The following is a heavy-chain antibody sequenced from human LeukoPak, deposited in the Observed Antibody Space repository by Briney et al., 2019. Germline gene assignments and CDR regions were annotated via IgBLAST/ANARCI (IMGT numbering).Heavy chain of an antibody. Sequence: GGSLRLSCAASGFTFSSYAMHWVRQAPGKGLEWVAVISYDGSNKYYADSVKGRFTISRDNSKNTLYLQMNSLRAEDTAVYYCARDPLYGMDVWGQGTTVTVSS. CDR2: ISYDGSNK. J-gene: IGHJ6*02. CDR1: GFTFSSYA. CDR3: ARDPLYGMDV. V-gene: IGHV3-30*04.